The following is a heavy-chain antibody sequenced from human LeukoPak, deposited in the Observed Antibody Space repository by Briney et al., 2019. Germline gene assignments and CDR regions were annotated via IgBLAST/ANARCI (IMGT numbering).Heavy chain of an antibody. V-gene: IGHV4-38-2*02. CDR3: ARVWTDSGTYYDDRGAFDY. J-gene: IGHJ4*02. Sequence: SETLSLTCTVSGSSISIGYYWGWIRQPPGKGLEWSANIYHSGSTYYNPSLKSRVTISVDTSKNQFSLRLSSVTAADTAVYYCARVWTDSGTYYDDRGAFDYWGQGTLVTVSS. CDR2: IYHSGST. D-gene: IGHD1-26*01. CDR1: GSSISIGYY.